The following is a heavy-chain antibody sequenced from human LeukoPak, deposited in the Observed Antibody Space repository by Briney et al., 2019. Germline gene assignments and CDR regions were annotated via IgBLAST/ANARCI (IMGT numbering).Heavy chain of an antibody. D-gene: IGHD1-26*01. J-gene: IGHJ5*02. Sequence: GGSLRLSCAASGFTFSSYSMNWVRQAPGKGLEWVSSISSSSSYIYYADSVKGRFTISRDNAKNSLYLQMNSLRAEDTAVYYCAKGRRGVGANWFDPWGQGTLVTVSS. V-gene: IGHV3-21*01. CDR1: GFTFSSYS. CDR3: AKGRRGVGANWFDP. CDR2: ISSSSSYI.